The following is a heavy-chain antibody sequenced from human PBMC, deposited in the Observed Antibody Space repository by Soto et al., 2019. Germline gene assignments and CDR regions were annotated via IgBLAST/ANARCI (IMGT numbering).Heavy chain of an antibody. D-gene: IGHD6-13*01. Sequence: SETLSLTCTVSGGSISSGGYYWSWIRQHPGKGLEWIGYIYYSGSTYYNPSLKSRVTISVDTSKNQYSLKLSSVTAADTAVYYFSSLIAAAGNCGSPLYYFDYWGQGTLVTVSS. CDR1: GGSISSGGYY. CDR2: IYYSGST. CDR3: SSLIAAAGNCGSPLYYFDY. V-gene: IGHV4-31*03. J-gene: IGHJ4*02.